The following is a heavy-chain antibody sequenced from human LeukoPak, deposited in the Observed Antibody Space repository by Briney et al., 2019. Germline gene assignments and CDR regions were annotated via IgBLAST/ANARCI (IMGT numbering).Heavy chain of an antibody. CDR2: IYYSGST. D-gene: IGHD6-13*01. CDR1: GGSISSSSYY. J-gene: IGHJ1*01. V-gene: IGHV4-39*07. Sequence: SETLSLTCTVSGGSISSSSYYWGWIRQPPGKGLEWIGSIYYSGSTYYNPSLKSRVTISVDTSKNQFSLKLSSVTAADTAVYYCARSFAAAGEHWGQGTLVTVSS. CDR3: ARSFAAAGEH.